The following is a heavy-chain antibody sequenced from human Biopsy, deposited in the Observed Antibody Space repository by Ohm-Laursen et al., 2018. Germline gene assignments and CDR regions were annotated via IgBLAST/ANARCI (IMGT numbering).Heavy chain of an antibody. CDR2: IVPMFGMA. Sequence: GASVKVSCKAAGDTFSSYEINWFRQAPGEGLEWMGGIVPMFGMASYAQKFQGRVTMTADESTTTAYMEVIRLTWEDTAVYYCARERGPHAGSSDRWGQGTLVTVSS. V-gene: IGHV1-69*13. CDR1: GDTFSSYE. J-gene: IGHJ5*02. CDR3: ARERGPHAGSSDR. D-gene: IGHD6-6*01.